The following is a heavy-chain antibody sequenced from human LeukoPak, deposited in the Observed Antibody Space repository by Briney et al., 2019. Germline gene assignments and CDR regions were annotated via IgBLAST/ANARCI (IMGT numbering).Heavy chain of an antibody. CDR3: ASLPPVVPAVHDAFDI. CDR1: GFTFSSYS. Sequence: GGSLRLSCAASGFTFSSYSMNWVRQAPGKGLEWVSSISSSSSYIYYADSVKGRFTISRDNAKNSLYLQMNSLRAEDTAVYYCASLPPVVPAVHDAFDIWGQGTMVTVSS. CDR2: ISSSSSYI. D-gene: IGHD2-2*01. J-gene: IGHJ3*02. V-gene: IGHV3-21*01.